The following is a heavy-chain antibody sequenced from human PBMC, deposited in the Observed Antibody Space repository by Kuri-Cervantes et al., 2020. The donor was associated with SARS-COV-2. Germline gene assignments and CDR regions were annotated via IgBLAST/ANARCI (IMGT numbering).Heavy chain of an antibody. V-gene: IGHV3-21*01. CDR3: ARGRLRGYSVSRSYYYNGMDV. D-gene: IGHD5/OR15-5a*01. CDR1: GFTFSSYG. Sequence: GGSLRLSCAASGFTFSSYGIHWVRQAPGKGLEWVSSISSSSSYIHYADSVKGRFTISRDNAKNSLYLQMSSLRAEDTAVYYCARGRLRGYSVSRSYYYNGMDVWGQGTTVTVSS. J-gene: IGHJ6*02. CDR2: ISSSSSYI.